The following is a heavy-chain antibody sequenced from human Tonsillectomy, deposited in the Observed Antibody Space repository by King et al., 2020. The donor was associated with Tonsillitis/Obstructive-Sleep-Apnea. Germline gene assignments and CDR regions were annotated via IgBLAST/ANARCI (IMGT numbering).Heavy chain of an antibody. CDR2: ISSSGSSI. V-gene: IGHV3-48*02. CDR3: ARDRPYIAAAMNF. J-gene: IGHJ4*02. CDR1: GFRFSSYS. D-gene: IGHD6-13*01. Sequence: VQLVESGGGLAQPGGSLRLSCAVSGFRFSSYSMNWVRQAPGKGLEWGSYISSSGSSIHYADSAKGRFIMSRDNTKNSLDLQMNSLRDEDSGIYYCARDRPYIAAAMNFWGQGTLVIVSS.